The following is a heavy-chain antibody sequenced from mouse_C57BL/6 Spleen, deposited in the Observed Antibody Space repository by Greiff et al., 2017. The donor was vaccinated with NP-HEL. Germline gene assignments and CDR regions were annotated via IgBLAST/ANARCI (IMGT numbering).Heavy chain of an antibody. Sequence: VQGVESGAELVKPGASVKLSCKASGYTFTEYTIHWVKQRSGQGLEWIGWFYPGSGSIKYNEKFKDKATLTADKSSSTVYMELSRLTSEDSAVYFCARHGPHSSGYHYFDYWGQGTTLTVSS. CDR1: GYTFTEYT. D-gene: IGHD3-2*02. CDR3: ARHGPHSSGYHYFDY. J-gene: IGHJ2*01. V-gene: IGHV1-62-2*01. CDR2: FYPGSGSI.